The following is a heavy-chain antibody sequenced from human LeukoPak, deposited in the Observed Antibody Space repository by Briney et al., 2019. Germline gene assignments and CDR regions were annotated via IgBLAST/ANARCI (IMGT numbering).Heavy chain of an antibody. J-gene: IGHJ4*02. CDR3: AKGYYYGSGSYDY. D-gene: IGHD3-10*01. CDR1: GFTVSNNY. Sequence: PGGSLRLSCEVSGFTVSNNYLNWVRQAPGKGLEWVAVISYDGSNKYYADSVKGRFTISRDNSKNTLYLQMNSLRAEDTAVYYCAKGYYYGSGSYDYWGQGTLVTVSS. V-gene: IGHV3-30*18. CDR2: ISYDGSNK.